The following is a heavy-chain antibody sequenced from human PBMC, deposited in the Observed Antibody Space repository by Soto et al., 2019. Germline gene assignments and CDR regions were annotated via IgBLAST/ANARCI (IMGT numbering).Heavy chain of an antibody. D-gene: IGHD7-27*01. CDR2: ISAYNGNT. CDR3: ARVRGTGLDP. J-gene: IGHJ5*02. Sequence: ASVKVSCKASEYTFTSYYMHWVRQAPGQGLEWMGWISAYNGNTNYAQKLQGRVTMTTDTSTSTAYMELRSLRSDDTAVYYCARVRGTGLDPWGQGTLVTVSS. CDR1: EYTFTSYY. V-gene: IGHV1-18*04.